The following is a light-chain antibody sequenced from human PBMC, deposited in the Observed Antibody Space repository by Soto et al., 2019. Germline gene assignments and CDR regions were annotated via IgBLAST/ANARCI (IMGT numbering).Light chain of an antibody. CDR1: SSDVGYDNS. V-gene: IGLV2-14*01. CDR3: SSYTSVNTYV. Sequence: QSALTQPASVSGSPGQSITISCAGSSSDVGYDNSVSWYQHHPDKAPKLIIYEVTNRPSGVSNRFSGSKSGNTASLTISGLQAEDEADYHCSSYTSVNTYVFGTGTKVTVL. CDR2: EVT. J-gene: IGLJ1*01.